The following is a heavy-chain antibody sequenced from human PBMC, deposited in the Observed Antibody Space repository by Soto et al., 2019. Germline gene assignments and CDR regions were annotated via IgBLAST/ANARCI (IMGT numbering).Heavy chain of an antibody. CDR2: IKSKTDGGRT. Sequence: EVQLVESGGGLVEPGGSLRLSCAASGFTFSNAWMNWVRQAPGKGLEWVARIKSKTDGGRTDYAGPVQGSFTISSDDSKTTLFLQMNSLKTEDTAVYYCTTSILTGYFRWSIFDYWGQGNLVTVSS. J-gene: IGHJ4*02. D-gene: IGHD3-9*01. V-gene: IGHV3-15*07. CDR1: GFTFSNAW. CDR3: TTSILTGYFRWSIFDY.